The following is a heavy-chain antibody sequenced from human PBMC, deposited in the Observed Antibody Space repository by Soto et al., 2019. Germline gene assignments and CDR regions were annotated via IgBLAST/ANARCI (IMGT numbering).Heavy chain of an antibody. CDR2: ISSDGSKK. CDR3: AMDLYGGSSRFDY. V-gene: IGHV3-30*03. Sequence: QVQLVESGGGVVQPGRSLRLSCVASGFTFSNNGIHWVRQAPGKGLERVAVISSDGSKKYYADSVKGRFTISRDNSKNTLYLQMNSLRAEDTAVYYCAMDLYGGSSRFDYWGQGTLVTVPS. D-gene: IGHD2-15*01. CDR1: GFTFSNNG. J-gene: IGHJ4*02.